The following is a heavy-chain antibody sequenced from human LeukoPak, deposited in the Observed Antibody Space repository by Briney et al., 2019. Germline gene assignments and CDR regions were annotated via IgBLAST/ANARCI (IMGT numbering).Heavy chain of an antibody. V-gene: IGHV3-21*01. D-gene: IGHD3-10*01. Sequence: GGSLRLSCAASGLTFSSYSMNWVRQAPGKGLEWVSSISSSSSYIYYADSVKGRFTISRDNAKNSLYLQMNSLRAEDTAVYYCARIPFTMVRGVTAYYYYGMDVWGKGTTVTVSS. J-gene: IGHJ6*04. CDR1: GLTFSSYS. CDR3: ARIPFTMVRGVTAYYYYGMDV. CDR2: ISSSSSYI.